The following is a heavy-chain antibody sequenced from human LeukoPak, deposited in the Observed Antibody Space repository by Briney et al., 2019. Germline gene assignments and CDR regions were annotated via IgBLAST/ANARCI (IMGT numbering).Heavy chain of an antibody. Sequence: PSETLSLTCTVSGGSISSSSYYWGWIRQPPGKGGEWIGSIYYSGSTYYNPARKSRVTISVDTSKNQFSLKLSSVAAADTAVYYCARQYCSSTSCHSSDFDYWGQGTLVTVSS. CDR2: IYYSGST. CDR1: GGSISSSSYY. J-gene: IGHJ4*02. V-gene: IGHV4-39*01. CDR3: ARQYCSSTSCHSSDFDY. D-gene: IGHD2-2*02.